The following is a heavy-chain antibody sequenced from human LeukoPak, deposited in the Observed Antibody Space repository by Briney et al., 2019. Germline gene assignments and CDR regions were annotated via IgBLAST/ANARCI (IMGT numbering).Heavy chain of an antibody. CDR1: GYTFTGYY. CDR2: ISAYNGNT. J-gene: IGHJ4*02. D-gene: IGHD6-13*01. V-gene: IGHV1-18*04. CDR3: ARYAAAAPNPFDY. Sequence: ASVKVSCKASGYTFTGYYMHWVRQAPGQGLEWMGWISAYNGNTNYAQKLQGRVTMTTDTSTSTAYMELRSLRSDDTAVYYCARYAAAAPNPFDYWGQGTLVTVSS.